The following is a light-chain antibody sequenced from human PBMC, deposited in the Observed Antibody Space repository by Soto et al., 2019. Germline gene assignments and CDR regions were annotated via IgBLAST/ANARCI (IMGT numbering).Light chain of an antibody. Sequence: DIQMTQSPSSLSVSVGDRATITCRASQSISSYLDWYQQKPGKAPKLLIYAASSLESGIPSRFSGSGSGTDFTLTISSLQPEDFATYYCQQYNSSLTLTFGQGTKVDIK. CDR1: QSISSY. V-gene: IGKV1-39*01. CDR3: QQYNSSLTLT. J-gene: IGKJ1*01. CDR2: AAS.